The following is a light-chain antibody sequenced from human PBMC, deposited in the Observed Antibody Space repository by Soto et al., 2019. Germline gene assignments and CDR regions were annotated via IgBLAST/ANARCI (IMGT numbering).Light chain of an antibody. CDR3: CSYVGATTYV. J-gene: IGLJ1*01. V-gene: IGLV2-14*01. CDR2: EVS. Sequence: VLTQPASVSGSPGQSITISCTGTSSDVGGYNYVSWYQQHPGKAPKLMIYEVSNRPSGVSNRFSGSKSGNTASLTISGLQDEDEAEYYCCSYVGATTYVFGSGTRSPS. CDR1: SSDVGGYNY.